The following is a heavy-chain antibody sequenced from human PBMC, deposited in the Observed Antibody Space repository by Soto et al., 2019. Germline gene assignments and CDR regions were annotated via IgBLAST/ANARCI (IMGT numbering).Heavy chain of an antibody. CDR2: IRGGGSPI. CDR1: GFTFSTHE. J-gene: IGHJ4*02. Sequence: GGSLRLSCAASGFTFSTHEMNWVRQAPGKGLEWLSYIRGGGSPIYYADSVRGRFTISRDSAKNSLYLQMNSLRAEDTAIYYCASKIFGTTYFNYWGQGALVTVSS. V-gene: IGHV3-48*03. D-gene: IGHD1-7*01. CDR3: ASKIFGTTYFNY.